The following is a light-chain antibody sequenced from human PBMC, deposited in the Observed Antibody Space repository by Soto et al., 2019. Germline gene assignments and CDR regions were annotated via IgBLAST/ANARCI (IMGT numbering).Light chain of an antibody. CDR2: DAS. CDR1: QSIITW. V-gene: IGKV1-5*01. CDR3: QQYKKFSRS. Sequence: DIPMTQSPSTLSASVGDRVTISCRASQSIITWLAWYQQKPGKAPKLLIYDASSLQSGVPSRFRGSGSGTEFTLTISSLQPEDFATYYCQQYKKFSRSFGQGTKVEI. J-gene: IGKJ1*01.